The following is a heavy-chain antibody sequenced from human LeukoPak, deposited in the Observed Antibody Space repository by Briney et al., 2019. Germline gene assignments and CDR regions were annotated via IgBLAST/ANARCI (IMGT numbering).Heavy chain of an antibody. J-gene: IGHJ4*02. V-gene: IGHV3-30*04. CDR3: ARARSGWYLGQFDY. CDR1: GFTFSSYA. D-gene: IGHD6-19*01. CDR2: ISYDGSNK. Sequence: GALRLSCAASGFTFSSYAMHWARQTPGKGLEWVAVISYDGSNKYYADSVKGRFTISRDNSKNTLYLQMNSLRAEDTAVYYCARARSGWYLGQFDYWGQGTLVTVSS.